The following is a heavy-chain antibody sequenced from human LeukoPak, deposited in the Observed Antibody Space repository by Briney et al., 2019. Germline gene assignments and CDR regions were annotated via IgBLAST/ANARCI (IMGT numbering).Heavy chain of an antibody. CDR2: MNPYSGGT. J-gene: IGHJ4*02. Sequence: ASVKVSCKTSGYIFSDYDINWVRQPTGQGLEWMGWMNPYSGGTGYAQNFQGRVTMTRDTSISTAYMELSSLTSDDTAVYYCARGVEYLEDYWGQGTLVTVSS. CDR1: GYIFSDYD. D-gene: IGHD2-2*01. V-gene: IGHV1-8*01. CDR3: ARGVEYLEDY.